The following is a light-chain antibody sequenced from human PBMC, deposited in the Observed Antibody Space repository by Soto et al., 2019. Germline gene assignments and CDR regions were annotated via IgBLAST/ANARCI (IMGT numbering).Light chain of an antibody. V-gene: IGKV3-15*01. CDR1: QNVNSN. CDR3: QQYYSWPPLT. CDR2: GAS. J-gene: IGKJ4*01. Sequence: EVVMTQSPVTLSVSPEERATLSCRASQNVNSNLAWYRQKPGQAPRLLIYGASTRATGIPARFSGSGSGTEFTLTISSLQSEDFAIYYCQQYYSWPPLTFGGGTKVDIK.